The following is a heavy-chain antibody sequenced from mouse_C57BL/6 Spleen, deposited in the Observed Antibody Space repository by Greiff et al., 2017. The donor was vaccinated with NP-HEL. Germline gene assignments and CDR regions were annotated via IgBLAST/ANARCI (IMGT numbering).Heavy chain of an antibody. J-gene: IGHJ4*01. CDR2: ISYDGSN. CDR1: GYSITSGYY. D-gene: IGHD1-1*02. V-gene: IGHV3-6*01. Sequence: EVQLQESGPGLVTPSQSLSLTCSVTGYSITSGYYWNWIRQFPGNKLEWMGYISYDGSNNYNPSLKNRISITRDTSKNQFFLKLNSVTTEDTATYYCAREGGVYAMVYWGQGTSVTVSS. CDR3: AREGGVYAMVY.